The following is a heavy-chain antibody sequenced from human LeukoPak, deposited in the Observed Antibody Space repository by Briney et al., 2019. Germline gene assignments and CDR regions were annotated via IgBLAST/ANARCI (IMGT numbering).Heavy chain of an antibody. D-gene: IGHD6-13*01. J-gene: IGHJ4*02. CDR3: ATERDSSWTFDS. Sequence: GGSLRLSCAASGFTFSSYPMGWVGQAPGRGRDGVSVISGSGGSTYYSASVKGRFTISRDNSKNTLYLQLNSLRAEDTAVYYCATERDSSWTFDSWGQGTLVTVSS. CDR2: ISGSGGST. V-gene: IGHV3-23*01. CDR1: GFTFSSYP.